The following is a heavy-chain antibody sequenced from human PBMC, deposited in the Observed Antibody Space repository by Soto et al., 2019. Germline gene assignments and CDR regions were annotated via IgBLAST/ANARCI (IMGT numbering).Heavy chain of an antibody. Sequence: SETLSLTCAVSGGSISSGGYSWSWIRQPPGKGLEWIGYIYHSGSTYYNPSLKSRVTISVDRSKNQFSLDLSSLTAADTAVYYCSSQTYSYAWHHWGQGIQVTVSS. CDR2: IYHSGST. CDR1: GGSISSGGYS. V-gene: IGHV4-30-2*01. J-gene: IGHJ5*02. CDR3: SSQTYSYAWHH. D-gene: IGHD5-18*01.